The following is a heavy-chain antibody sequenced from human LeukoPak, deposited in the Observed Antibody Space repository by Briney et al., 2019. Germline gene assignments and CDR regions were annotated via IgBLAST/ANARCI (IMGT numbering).Heavy chain of an antibody. CDR1: GGSISSGDYY. V-gene: IGHV4-30-4*01. CDR3: ARSSSWRPFDP. J-gene: IGHJ5*02. CDR2: IYYSGST. D-gene: IGHD6-13*01. Sequence: SETLSLTCIVSGGSISSGDYYWSWIRQPPGKGLEWIGYIYYSGSTYYNPSLKSRVTISVDTSKNQFSLKLSSVTAADTAVYYCARSSSWRPFDPWGQGTLVTVSS.